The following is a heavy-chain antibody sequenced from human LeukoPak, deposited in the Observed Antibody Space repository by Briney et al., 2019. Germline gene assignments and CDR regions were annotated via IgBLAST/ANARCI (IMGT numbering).Heavy chain of an antibody. J-gene: IGHJ6*03. Sequence: PSETLSLTCTVSGGSISSYYWSWIRQPPGEGLEWIGYIYYSGSTNYNPSLKSRVTISVDTSKNQFSLKLSSVTAADTAVNYCARLSRYYYYMDVWGKGTTVTVSS. CDR2: IYYSGST. CDR3: ARLSRYYYYMDV. V-gene: IGHV4-59*01. CDR1: GGSISSYY. D-gene: IGHD2-2*01.